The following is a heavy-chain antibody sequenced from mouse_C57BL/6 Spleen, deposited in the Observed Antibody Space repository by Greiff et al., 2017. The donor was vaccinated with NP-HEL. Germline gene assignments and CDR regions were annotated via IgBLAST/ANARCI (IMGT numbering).Heavy chain of an antibody. CDR2: IDPANGST. J-gene: IGHJ1*03. CDR1: GFNITNTD. Sequence: VQLQQSVAELVRPGASVKLSCTASGFNITNTDMHWVKQRPEQGLEWIGRIDPANGSTTYAPKFQGKAIITADTSSNTAYLQLSSLTSEDTAIYYVACDYYGSSYRYFDDWGTGTTVTVSA. V-gene: IGHV14-3*01. D-gene: IGHD1-1*01. CDR3: ACDYYGSSYRYFDD.